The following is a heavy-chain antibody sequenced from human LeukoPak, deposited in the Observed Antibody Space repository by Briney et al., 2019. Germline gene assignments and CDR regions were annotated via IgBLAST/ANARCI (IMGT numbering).Heavy chain of an antibody. CDR3: ARGTKDILGPVDY. D-gene: IGHD1-26*01. J-gene: IGHJ4*02. Sequence: ASVKVTCQASGYTFTDYYIHWVRQAPGQGLEWMGWIHPNTVVTNFDQKFQGRVTVTRDTSISTAYMELSRLRSDDTALYYCARGTKDILGPVDYWGQGTLVTVSS. V-gene: IGHV1-2*02. CDR1: GYTFTDYY. CDR2: IHPNTVVT.